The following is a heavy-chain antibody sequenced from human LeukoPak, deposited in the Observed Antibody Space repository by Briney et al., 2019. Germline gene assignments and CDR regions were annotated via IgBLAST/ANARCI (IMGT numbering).Heavy chain of an antibody. CDR3: ARRPLYYYDSSGYLDFDY. V-gene: IGHV5-51*01. D-gene: IGHD3-22*01. CDR1: GYTFTSYA. CDR2: IYPGDSDT. Sequence: KVSCKASGYTFTSYAMNWVRQAPGQGLEWMGIIYPGDSDTRYSPSFQGQVTISADKSISTAYLQWSSLKASDTAMYYCARRPLYYYDSSGYLDFDYWGQGTLVTVSS. J-gene: IGHJ4*02.